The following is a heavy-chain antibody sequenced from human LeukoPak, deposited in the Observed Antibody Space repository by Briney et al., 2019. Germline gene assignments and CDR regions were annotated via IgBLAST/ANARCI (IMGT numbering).Heavy chain of an antibody. Sequence: GGSLRLSCAASGFMFSSNWMSWVRLAPGKGLEWVANIKEDGTETYYVDSVKGRFTISRDNAKNSLYLQMDSLRDEDTAVYYCARDCSGGSCYSPDYWGQGTLVTVSS. V-gene: IGHV3-7*01. CDR3: ARDCSGGSCYSPDY. D-gene: IGHD2-15*01. CDR1: GFMFSSNW. J-gene: IGHJ4*02. CDR2: IKEDGTET.